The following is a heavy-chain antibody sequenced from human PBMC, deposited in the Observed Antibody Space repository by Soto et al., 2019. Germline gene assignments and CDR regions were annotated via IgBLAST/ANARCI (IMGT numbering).Heavy chain of an antibody. CDR2: ISPYNGNT. V-gene: IGHV1-18*01. CDR1: GYTFTTYG. D-gene: IGHD3-16*02. CDR3: ARGGTWYAHSGGTYHYTAKLDY. Sequence: ASVKASCKASGYTFTTYGVSWVQQAPGQGLEWMGWISPYNGNTTYAQNFQGRVTMTTDTSTSTVHMELRSLRSDDTAVYYCARGGTWYAHSGGTYHYTAKLDYWGQGTLVTVSS. J-gene: IGHJ4*01.